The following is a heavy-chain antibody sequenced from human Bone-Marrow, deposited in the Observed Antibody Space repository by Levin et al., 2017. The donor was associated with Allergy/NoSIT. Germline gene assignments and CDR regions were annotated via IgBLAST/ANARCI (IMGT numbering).Heavy chain of an antibody. V-gene: IGHV3-23*01. CDR2: ISARGDIT. J-gene: IGHJ6*02. CDR3: ARPSVIVVGVSYYYSLDV. Sequence: PGGSLRLSCAASGFTFTSYAMSWVRQAPGKGLEWVSAISARGDITYYADSVKGRFTISKDASKKTLYLQMNNLRGEDTAVYFCARPSVIVVGVSYYYSLDVWGQGTSVTVS. D-gene: IGHD3-22*01. CDR1: GFTFTSYA.